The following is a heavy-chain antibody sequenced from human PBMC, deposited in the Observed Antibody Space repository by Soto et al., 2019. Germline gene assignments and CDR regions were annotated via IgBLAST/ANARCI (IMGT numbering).Heavy chain of an antibody. CDR3: ARDGREPRLPYCSGGNHDSSGDISFDP. D-gene: IGHD2-15*01. CDR2: INPSGGST. Sequence: ASVKVSCKASGYNLTSYYMHWVRQAPEQGLEWMGIINPSGGSTSYAQKIQGRVTMTRDTSTSTVYMELSSLRSEDTAVYYCARDGREPRLPYCSGGNHDSSGDISFDPWGQGTLVTFSS. J-gene: IGHJ5*02. V-gene: IGHV1-46*01. CDR1: GYNLTSYY.